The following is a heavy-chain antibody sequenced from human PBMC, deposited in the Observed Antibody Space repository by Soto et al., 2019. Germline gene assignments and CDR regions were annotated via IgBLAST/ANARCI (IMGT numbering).Heavy chain of an antibody. CDR1: GFTFSNAW. D-gene: IGHD1-7*01. CDR2: IKSKTDGGTT. V-gene: IGHV3-15*07. CDR3: TTSRKLELRSYYYYGMDV. J-gene: IGHJ6*02. Sequence: PGGSLRLSCAASGFTFSNAWMNWVRQAPGKGLEWVGRIKSKTDGGTTDYAAPVKGRFTISRDDSKNTLYLQMNSLKTEDTAVYYCTTSRKLELRSYYYYGMDVWGQGTTVTVS.